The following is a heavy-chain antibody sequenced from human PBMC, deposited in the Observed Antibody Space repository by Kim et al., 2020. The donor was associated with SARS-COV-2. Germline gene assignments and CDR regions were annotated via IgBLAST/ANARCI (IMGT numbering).Heavy chain of an antibody. Sequence: SETLSLTCTVSGGSVSSGSYYWSWIRQPPGKGLEWIGYIYYSGSTNYNPSLKSRVTISVDTSKNQFSLKLSSVTAADTAVYYCARFNSGWYSNYYYGMDVWGQGTTVTVSS. CDR1: GGSVSSGSYY. J-gene: IGHJ6*02. CDR2: IYYSGST. V-gene: IGHV4-61*01. CDR3: ARFNSGWYSNYYYGMDV. D-gene: IGHD6-19*01.